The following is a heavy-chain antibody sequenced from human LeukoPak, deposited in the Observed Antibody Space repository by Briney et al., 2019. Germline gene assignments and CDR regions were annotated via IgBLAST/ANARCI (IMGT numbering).Heavy chain of an antibody. V-gene: IGHV1-24*01. D-gene: IGHD3-22*01. J-gene: IGHJ4*02. CDR2: FDPEDGET. CDR1: GYTLTELS. Sequence: GASVKFSCKVSGYTLTELSMHWVRQAPGKGLEWMGGFDPEDGETTYAQKFQGRVTMTEDTSTDTAYMELSSLRSEDTAVYYCATWAYYYDSSGYYSWYFDYWGQGTLVTVSS. CDR3: ATWAYYYDSSGYYSWYFDY.